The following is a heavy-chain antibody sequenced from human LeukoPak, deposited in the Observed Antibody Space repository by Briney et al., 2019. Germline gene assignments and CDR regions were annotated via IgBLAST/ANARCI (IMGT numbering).Heavy chain of an antibody. D-gene: IGHD6-19*01. Sequence: GGSLRLSCAASGFTFSSYEMNWVRQAPGKGLEWVSYNSSSGSTIYYADSVRGRFTLSRDNAKNSLYLQMNSLRVEDTAIYYCAREVAVTGTPSLDNWGQGTLVTVSS. CDR1: GFTFSSYE. J-gene: IGHJ4*02. CDR3: AREVAVTGTPSLDN. V-gene: IGHV3-48*03. CDR2: NSSSGSTI.